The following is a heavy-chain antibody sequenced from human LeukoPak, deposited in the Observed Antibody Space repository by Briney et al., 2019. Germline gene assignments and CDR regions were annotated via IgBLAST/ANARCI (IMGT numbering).Heavy chain of an antibody. CDR3: ARVMRRATTNFDY. D-gene: IGHD1-26*01. J-gene: IGHJ4*02. CDR2: ISSSGSTI. CDR1: GFTFSSYE. Sequence: GGSLRLSCAASGFTFSSYEMNWVRQAPGKGLEWVSYISSSGSTIYYADSVKGRFTISRDNAKNSLYLQMNSLRAEDTAVYYCARVMRRATTNFDYWGQGTLVTVSS. V-gene: IGHV3-48*03.